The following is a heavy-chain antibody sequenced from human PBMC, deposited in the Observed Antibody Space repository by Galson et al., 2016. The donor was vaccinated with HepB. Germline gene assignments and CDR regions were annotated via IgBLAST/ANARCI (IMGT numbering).Heavy chain of an antibody. J-gene: IGHJ3*02. CDR1: GYTLTSYG. CDR2: ISAYNGNT. Sequence: SVKVSCKASGYTLTSYGISWVRQAPGQGLEWMGWISAYNGNTNYAQKLQGRVTMTTDTSTSTAYMELRRLRADDTAVYYCATGEYSPIRGHGTMVTVSS. V-gene: IGHV1-18*04. CDR3: ATGEYSPI. D-gene: IGHD6-6*01.